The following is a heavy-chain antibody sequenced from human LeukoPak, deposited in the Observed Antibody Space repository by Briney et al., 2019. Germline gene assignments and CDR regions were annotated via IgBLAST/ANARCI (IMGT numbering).Heavy chain of an antibody. Sequence: GGSLRLSCAASGFTFSSYAIYWVRQAPGKGLEWVSGISGSGGDTYFADSGKGRVTISRDNSKNTVFLQVDSLRAEDTAVYYCAKTTAGYSSGRYPGWPVDYWGQGTLVTVSS. CDR2: ISGSGGDT. V-gene: IGHV3-23*01. D-gene: IGHD6-19*01. CDR3: AKTTAGYSSGRYPGWPVDY. J-gene: IGHJ4*02. CDR1: GFTFSSYA.